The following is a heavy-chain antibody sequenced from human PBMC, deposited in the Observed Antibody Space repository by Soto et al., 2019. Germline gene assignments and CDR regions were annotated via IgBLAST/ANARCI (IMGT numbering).Heavy chain of an antibody. CDR2: IFSSGST. CDR1: GGSISNYY. J-gene: IGHJ4*02. V-gene: IGHV4-59*08. CDR3: ARQRRDFDY. Sequence: PSETLSLTCTVSGGSISNYYWSWIRQPPGKGLQWIGYIFSSGSTNYNPSLKSRVTISVNTSKNQFSLNLNSVTAADTAAYYCARQRRDFDYWGQGSLVTVSS.